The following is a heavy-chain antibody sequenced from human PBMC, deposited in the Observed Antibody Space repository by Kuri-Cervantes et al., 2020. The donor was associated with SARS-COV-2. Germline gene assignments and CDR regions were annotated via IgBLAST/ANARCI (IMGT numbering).Heavy chain of an antibody. V-gene: IGHV3-7*01. J-gene: IGHJ6*03. CDR1: GFTFGDYA. CDR3: ARASAGSSWGYYYYMDV. Sequence: GESLKVSCTASGFTFGDYAMSWVRQAPGRGLEWVANIKQDGSETYYVDSVKGRFTISRDNAGNSLYLQMNSLRSEDTAVYYCARASAGSSWGYYYYMDVWGIGTTVTVSS. D-gene: IGHD3-10*01. CDR2: IKQDGSET.